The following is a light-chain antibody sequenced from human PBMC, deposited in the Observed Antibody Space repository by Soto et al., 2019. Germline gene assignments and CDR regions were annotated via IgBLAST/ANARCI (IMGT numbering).Light chain of an antibody. CDR1: RNICGW. J-gene: IGKJ4*01. CDR2: RAS. CDR3: QHYTGYPLT. Sequence: DIQMTQSPSTLSASVGDRVTITCRASRNICGWLGWFQQKPGKAPKLLIYRASVLESGVPSRFSGSGSETEYVLTISGLQPDDFATYYCQHYTGYPLTFGGGTKVEIK. V-gene: IGKV1-5*01.